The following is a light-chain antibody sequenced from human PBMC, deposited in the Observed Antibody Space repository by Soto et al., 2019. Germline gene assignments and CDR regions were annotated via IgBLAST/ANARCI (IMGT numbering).Light chain of an antibody. CDR3: HQYGSSPSYT. V-gene: IGKV3-20*01. Sequence: EIVLTQSPGTLSLSPRERATLSCRASQSASSSYLGWDQQKPGQAPRLLIYAASSRATGIPDRVSDSESGTDVTLTIRRLEPEDLAVYYCHQYGSSPSYTFGQGTKLEIK. J-gene: IGKJ2*01. CDR1: QSASSSY. CDR2: AAS.